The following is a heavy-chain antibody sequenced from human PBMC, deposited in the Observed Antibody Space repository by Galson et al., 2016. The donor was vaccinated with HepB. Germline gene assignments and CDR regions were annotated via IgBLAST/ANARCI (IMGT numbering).Heavy chain of an antibody. CDR1: GDSISSPY. J-gene: IGHJ4*02. V-gene: IGHV4-59*11. CDR2: ISFTGNT. D-gene: IGHD6-19*01. Sequence: LSLTCTVSGDSISSPYWSWFRQAPGRGLELIGYISFTGNTKYNPSPKSRVTISEDTSKSHFSLKLTSVSAADTAVYYCASNPSYSSGWHYFDSWGQGALVTVSA. CDR3: ASNPSYSSGWHYFDS.